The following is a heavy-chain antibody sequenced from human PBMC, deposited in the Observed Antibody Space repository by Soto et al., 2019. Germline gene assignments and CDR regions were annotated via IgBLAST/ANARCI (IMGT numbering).Heavy chain of an antibody. J-gene: IGHJ5*02. CDR2: INHSGST. D-gene: IGHD4-17*01. CDR1: GGSFSGYY. CDR3: ASPHDYGDYGGWFDP. Sequence: PSETLSLTCAVYGGSFSGYYWSWIRQPPGKGLEWIGEINHSGSTNYNPSLKSRVTISVDTSKNQFSLKLSSVTAADTSVYYGASPHDYGDYGGWFDPWGQGTLVTVSS. V-gene: IGHV4-34*01.